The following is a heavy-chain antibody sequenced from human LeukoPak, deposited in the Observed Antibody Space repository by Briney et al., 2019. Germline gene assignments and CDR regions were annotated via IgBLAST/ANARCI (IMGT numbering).Heavy chain of an antibody. CDR3: TTDGVGVEGATYDN. CDR2: IKAKAHGGTI. D-gene: IGHD1-26*01. Sequence: PGGSLRLSCAASGFTFSNYEMNWVRQAPGKGLEWVGRIKAKAHGGTIEYAAPVKGRFTISRDDSKNTLYLQMNSLKTEDTAVYYCTTDGVGVEGATYDNWGQGTLVSVSS. V-gene: IGHV3-15*01. CDR1: GFTFSNYE. J-gene: IGHJ4*02.